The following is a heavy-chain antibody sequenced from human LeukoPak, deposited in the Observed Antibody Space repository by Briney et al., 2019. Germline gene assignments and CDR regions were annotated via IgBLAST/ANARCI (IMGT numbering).Heavy chain of an antibody. D-gene: IGHD1-1*01. CDR1: GFTLSSYW. J-gene: IGHJ4*02. Sequence: GGSLRLSCAASGFTLSSYWMSWVRQAPGKGLEWVANIKEDGSAKYYVDSVKGRFTISRDNAKNSLYLQMNSLRAEDTAVYYCTRGLYWNDYWGQGTLVTVSS. CDR3: TRGLYWNDY. CDR2: IKEDGSAK. V-gene: IGHV3-7*01.